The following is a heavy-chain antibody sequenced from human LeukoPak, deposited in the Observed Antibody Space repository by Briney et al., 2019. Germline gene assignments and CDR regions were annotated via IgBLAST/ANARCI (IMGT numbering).Heavy chain of an antibody. J-gene: IGHJ4*02. D-gene: IGHD4-4*01. CDR2: IGGSDSP. V-gene: IGHV3-11*01. CDR3: ARSDYINFGAYFDY. CDR1: GFTFNDYY. Sequence: SPGGSLRLSCAVSGFTFNDYYMSWIRQAPVKGLEWVSYIGGSDSPFYADSVRGRFFISRDNAKNSLYLQMNSLRAEDTAVYYCARSDYINFGAYFDYWGQGSLVTVSS.